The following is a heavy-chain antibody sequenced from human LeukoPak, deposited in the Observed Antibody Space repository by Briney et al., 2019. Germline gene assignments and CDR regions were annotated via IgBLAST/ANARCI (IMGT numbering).Heavy chain of an antibody. CDR1: GDSISIYY. V-gene: IGHV4-59*01. CDR2: IYNSGST. J-gene: IGHJ4*02. CDR3: ARHLRVWAGGEYYFDY. Sequence: SETLSLTCSVSGDSISIYYWSWIRQPPGKGLEWIGYIYNSGSTNYNPSLKSRVTISVDTSKNQFSLKLTSVTAADTAVYYCARHLRVWAGGEYYFDYWGQGTLVTVSS. D-gene: IGHD3-16*01.